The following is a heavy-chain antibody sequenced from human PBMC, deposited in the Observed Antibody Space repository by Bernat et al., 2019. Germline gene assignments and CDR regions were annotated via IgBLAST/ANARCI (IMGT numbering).Heavy chain of an antibody. CDR3: ARDGARGSGNSYYGMDV. J-gene: IGHJ6*02. CDR2: TISSRGRP. D-gene: IGHD3-10*01. CDR1: RFTFSSYA. V-gene: IGHV3-23*01. Sequence: EVQLLESGGGLVQPGGSLRLSCAASRFTFSSYAMNWVRQAPGKGLEWVAGIGTTISSRGRPYYADSVKGRFTISRDNSKNTLYLQMNSLRAEDTAVYYCARDGARGSGNSYYGMDVWGQGTTVTVSS.